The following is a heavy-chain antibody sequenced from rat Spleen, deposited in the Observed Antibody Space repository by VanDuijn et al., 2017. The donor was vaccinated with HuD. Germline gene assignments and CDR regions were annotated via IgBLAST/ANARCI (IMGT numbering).Heavy chain of an antibody. CDR2: IWTGGAT. CDR1: GFSLTSNS. V-gene: IGHV2-15*01. D-gene: IGHD1-12*03. J-gene: IGHJ4*01. Sequence: QVQLKESGPGLVQPSETLSLTCTVSGFSLTSNSVGWIRQPPRKGLEWMGVIWTGGATAYNSLLKSRLSISRDISKSQVFLKMNSLQTEDTATYYCARDRGITMMVPLMDAWGQGASVTVSS. CDR3: ARDRGITMMVPLMDA.